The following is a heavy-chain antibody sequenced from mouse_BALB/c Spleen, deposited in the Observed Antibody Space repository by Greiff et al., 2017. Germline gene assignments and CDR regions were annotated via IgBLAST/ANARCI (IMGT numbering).Heavy chain of an antibody. D-gene: IGHD2-12*01. CDR2: IWSGGST. Sequence: VKLQESGPGLVQPSQSLSITCTVSGFSLTSYGVHWVRQSPGKGLEWLGVIWSGGSTDYNAAFISRLSISKDNSKSQVFFKMNSLQANDTAIYYCARKAYYSYAMDYWGQGTSVTVSS. CDR1: GFSLTSYG. J-gene: IGHJ4*01. CDR3: ARKAYYSYAMDY. V-gene: IGHV2-2*02.